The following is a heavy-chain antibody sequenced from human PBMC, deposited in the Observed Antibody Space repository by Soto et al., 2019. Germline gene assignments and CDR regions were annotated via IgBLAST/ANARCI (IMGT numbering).Heavy chain of an antibody. V-gene: IGHV4-4*02. CDR1: GGSISSSNW. CDR2: IYHSGST. J-gene: IGHJ5*02. CDR3: SSVVFILAAAVSNWFDP. D-gene: IGHD6-13*01. Sequence: SETLSLTCAVSGGSISSSNWWSWVRQPPGKELEWIGEIYHSGSTNYNPSLKSRVTISVDKSKNQSSLKLSSVTAADTAGYYCSSVVFILAAAVSNWFDPWGQGTQVTVSS.